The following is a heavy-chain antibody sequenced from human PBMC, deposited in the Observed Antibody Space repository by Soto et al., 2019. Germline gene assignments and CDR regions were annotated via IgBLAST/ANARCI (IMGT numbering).Heavy chain of an antibody. CDR1: VFTFSSYS. J-gene: IGHJ4*02. Sequence: PGGSLRLSCASSVFTFSSYSMNWVRQAPGKWLEWISYISTTSSSIYYADSVKGRFTISRDNAKNSLFLQMNSLRDEDTAVYYWARQGVAFEYWGQGALFNLS. CDR3: ARQGVAFEY. CDR2: ISTTSSSI. D-gene: IGHD3-3*01. V-gene: IGHV3-48*02.